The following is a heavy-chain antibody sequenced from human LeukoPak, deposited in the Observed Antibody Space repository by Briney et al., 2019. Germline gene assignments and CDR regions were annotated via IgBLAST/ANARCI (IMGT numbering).Heavy chain of an antibody. CDR3: VKGYCSGGSCYQFDY. CDR2: ISSNGANT. Sequence: SGGSLRLSCSASGFTFSNYAMHWVRQAPGKGLEYVSAISSNGANTYYADSVKGRVTISRDNSKNTLFLQLSSLRVEDTAVYYCVKGYCSGGSCYQFDYWGQGTLVIVSS. CDR1: GFTFSNYA. J-gene: IGHJ4*02. V-gene: IGHV3-64D*09. D-gene: IGHD2-15*01.